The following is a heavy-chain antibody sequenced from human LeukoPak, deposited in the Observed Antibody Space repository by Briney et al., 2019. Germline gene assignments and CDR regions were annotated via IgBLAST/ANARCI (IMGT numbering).Heavy chain of an antibody. CDR1: GFIFSSYS. D-gene: IGHD1/OR15-1a*01. Sequence: TGGSLRLSCAAAGFIFSSYSMNWVRQAPGKGLEWVSYISSSSSTIYSADPVKGRFTISRDNAKNSLYLQMNSLRAEDTAVYYCARDLNKDMDVWGKGTTVTVSS. V-gene: IGHV3-48*01. CDR2: ISSSSSTI. J-gene: IGHJ6*03. CDR3: ARDLNKDMDV.